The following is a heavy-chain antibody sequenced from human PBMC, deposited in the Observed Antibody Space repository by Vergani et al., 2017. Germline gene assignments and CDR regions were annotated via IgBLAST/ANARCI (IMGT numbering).Heavy chain of an antibody. J-gene: IGHJ3*02. Sequence: EVQLVESGGGLVKPGGSLRLSCAASGFTFSSYSMNWVRQAPGKGLEWVSSISSSGSTIYYADSVKGRFTISRDNAKNSLYLQMNSLRAEDTAVYYCARGGYDFWRGPWGDDAFDIWGQGTMVTVSS. CDR3: ARGGYDFWRGPWGDDAFDI. CDR1: GFTFSSYS. D-gene: IGHD3-3*01. V-gene: IGHV3-21*04. CDR2: ISSSGSTI.